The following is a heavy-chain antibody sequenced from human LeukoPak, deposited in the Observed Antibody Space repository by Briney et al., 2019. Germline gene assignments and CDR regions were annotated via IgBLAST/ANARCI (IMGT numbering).Heavy chain of an antibody. CDR3: AAGNGIGRYSSGPVFDY. CDR1: GGTFSSYA. CDR2: IIPIFGTA. D-gene: IGHD6-19*01. V-gene: IGHV1-69*13. Sequence: SVKVSCKASGGTFSSYAISWVRQAPGQGLEWMGGIIPIFGTANYAQKFQGRVTITADESTSTAYMELSSLRSEDTAVYYCAAGNGIGRYSSGPVFDYWGQGTLVTVSS. J-gene: IGHJ4*02.